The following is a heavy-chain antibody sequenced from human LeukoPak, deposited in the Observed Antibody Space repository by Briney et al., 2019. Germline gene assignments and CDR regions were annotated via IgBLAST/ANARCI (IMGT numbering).Heavy chain of an antibody. D-gene: IGHD1-26*01. Sequence: PSETLSLTCAVSGASISGSGYYLGWIRQPPGKGLEWIGNIYYTGSTYYNASLQSRVTISIDTSKNQFSLRLNSVTAADTAMYYCVKSGGYSLIDYWGQGTLVTVSS. V-gene: IGHV4-39*01. CDR2: IYYTGST. CDR1: GASISGSGYY. CDR3: VKSGGYSLIDY. J-gene: IGHJ4*02.